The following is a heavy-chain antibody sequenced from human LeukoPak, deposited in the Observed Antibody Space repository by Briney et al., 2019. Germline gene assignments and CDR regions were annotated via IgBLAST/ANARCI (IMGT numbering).Heavy chain of an antibody. V-gene: IGHV3-33*01. CDR3: ARDGDYYDSTYYFDY. J-gene: IGHJ4*02. Sequence: GRSLRLSCAASGFTFSSYGMHWVRQALGKGLEWVAVIWYDGSNKYYADSVKGRFTISRDNSKNTLYLQMNSLRAEDTAVYYCARDGDYYDSTYYFDYWGQGTLVTVSS. CDR1: GFTFSSYG. D-gene: IGHD3-22*01. CDR2: IWYDGSNK.